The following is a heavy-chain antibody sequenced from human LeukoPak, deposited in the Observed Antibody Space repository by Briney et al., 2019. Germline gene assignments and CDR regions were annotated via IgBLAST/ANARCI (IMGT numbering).Heavy chain of an antibody. D-gene: IGHD6-19*01. V-gene: IGHV3-48*03. J-gene: IGHJ4*02. Sequence: GGSLRLSCAASGFTFSSYEMNWVRQAPGKGLEWVSYISSSGSTMYYADSVKGRFTISRDNAKNSLYLQMNSLRAEDTAVYYCARDSSGWYGVSQCFDYWGQGTLVTVSS. CDR3: ARDSSGWYGVSQCFDY. CDR1: GFTFSSYE. CDR2: ISSSGSTM.